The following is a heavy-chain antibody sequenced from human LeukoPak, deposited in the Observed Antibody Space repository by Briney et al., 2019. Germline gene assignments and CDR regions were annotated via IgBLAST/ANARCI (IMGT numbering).Heavy chain of an antibody. D-gene: IGHD5-18*01. Sequence: GGSLRLSCAAFGFTVSSNYMSWVRQAPGKGLEWVSVIYSGGSTYYADSVKGRFTISRDNSKNTLYLQMNSLRAEDTAVYYCAISGYSYGSFDYWGQGTLVTVSS. CDR2: IYSGGST. CDR1: GFTVSSNY. CDR3: AISGYSYGSFDY. V-gene: IGHV3-53*01. J-gene: IGHJ4*02.